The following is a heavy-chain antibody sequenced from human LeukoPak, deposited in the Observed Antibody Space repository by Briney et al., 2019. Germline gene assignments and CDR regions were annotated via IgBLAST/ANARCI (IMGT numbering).Heavy chain of an antibody. V-gene: IGHV3-30*02. D-gene: IGHD3-22*01. CDR2: IRYDGSVK. Sequence: GGSVRLSCAASGLTLSDYGMHWVRQAPGKGLEWVTFIRYDGSVKYYADSVKGRFTISRDNSKKTLYLQMNSLRVEKRAVYYCAKVAFYDRTAGDGYWGQGALVTVSS. J-gene: IGHJ4*02. CDR3: AKVAFYDRTAGDGY. CDR1: GLTLSDYG.